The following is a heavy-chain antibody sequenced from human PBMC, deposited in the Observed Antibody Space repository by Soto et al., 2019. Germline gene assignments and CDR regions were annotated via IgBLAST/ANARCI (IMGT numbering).Heavy chain of an antibody. CDR3: ARANHYYDSSGYYSGMDV. V-gene: IGHV3-21*01. Sequence: GGSLRLSCAASGFTFSSHSMNWVRQAPGKGLEWVSSISSSSSYIYYADSVKGRFTISRDNAKNSLYLQMNSLRAEDTAVYYCARANHYYDSSGYYSGMDVWGQGTTVTVSS. CDR1: GFTFSSHS. D-gene: IGHD3-22*01. J-gene: IGHJ6*02. CDR2: ISSSSSYI.